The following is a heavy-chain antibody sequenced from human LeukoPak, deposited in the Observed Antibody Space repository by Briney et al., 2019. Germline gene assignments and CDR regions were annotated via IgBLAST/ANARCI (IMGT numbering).Heavy chain of an antibody. D-gene: IGHD5-18*01. CDR1: GFTFSNAW. J-gene: IGHJ4*02. CDR2: ISGSGGST. V-gene: IGHV3-23*01. Sequence: GGSLRLSCAASGFTFSNAWMNWVRQAPGKGLEWVSAISGSGGSTYYADSVKGRFTISRDNSKNTLYLLMNSLRAEDTAVYYCAKDCRIAWIQIWLRGSSFDYWGQGTLVTVSS. CDR3: AKDCRIAWIQIWLRGSSFDY.